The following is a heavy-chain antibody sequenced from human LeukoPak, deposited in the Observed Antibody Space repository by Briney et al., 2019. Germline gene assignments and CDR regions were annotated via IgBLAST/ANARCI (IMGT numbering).Heavy chain of an antibody. V-gene: IGHV4-4*07. CDR3: ARGPPRGYSYGWADWYFDL. CDR2: IYTSGST. J-gene: IGHJ2*01. Sequence: PSETLSLTCTVSGGSISSYYWSWIRQPAGKGLEWIGRIYTSGSTNYNPSLKSRVTMSVDTSKNQFSLKLSSVTAADTAVYYCARGPPRGYSYGWADWYFDLWGRGTLVTVSS. CDR1: GGSISSYY. D-gene: IGHD5-18*01.